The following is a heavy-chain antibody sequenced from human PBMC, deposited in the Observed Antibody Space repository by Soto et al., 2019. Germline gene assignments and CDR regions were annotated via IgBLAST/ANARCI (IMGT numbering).Heavy chain of an antibody. V-gene: IGHV3-48*02. CDR1: GFTFSTYS. D-gene: IGHD1-26*01. Sequence: GGSLRLSCAASGFTFSTYSMNWVRQAPGKGLEWLSYIRSSGSTTYYADSVKGRFTISRDNAKNSLYLQMNSLRDEDTAVYYCAREGFDGSYSSCWGQGTLVTVSS. J-gene: IGHJ4*02. CDR2: IRSSGSTT. CDR3: AREGFDGSYSSC.